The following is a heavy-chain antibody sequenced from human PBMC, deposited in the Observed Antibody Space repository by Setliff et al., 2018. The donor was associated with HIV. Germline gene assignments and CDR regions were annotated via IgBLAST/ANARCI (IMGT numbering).Heavy chain of an antibody. CDR3: ARDGYYNSWSGYGYYYYMDV. CDR1: GYTFTSYY. V-gene: IGHV1-46*01. J-gene: IGHJ6*03. CDR2: INPSGGST. D-gene: IGHD3-3*01. Sequence: ASVKVSCKASGYTFTSYYMHWVRQAPGQGLEWMGIINPSGGSTRYAQKFQGRVTMTRDTSTSTVYMELSSLRSEDTAVYYRARDGYYNSWSGYGYYYYMDVWGKGTTVTVSS.